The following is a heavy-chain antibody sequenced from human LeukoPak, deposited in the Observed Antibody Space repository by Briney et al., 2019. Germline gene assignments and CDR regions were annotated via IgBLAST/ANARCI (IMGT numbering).Heavy chain of an antibody. CDR2: ISSSSSYI. V-gene: IGHV3-21*01. D-gene: IGHD3-3*01. CDR1: GFTFSSYS. CDR3: ARGCYDFWSGYYDYYYYYMDV. Sequence: GGSLRLSCAASGFTFSSYSMNWVRQAPGKGLEWVSSISSSSSYIYYADSVKGRFTISRDNAKNSLYLQMNSLRAEDTAVYYCARGCYDFWSGYYDYYYYYMDVWGKGTTVTVSS. J-gene: IGHJ6*03.